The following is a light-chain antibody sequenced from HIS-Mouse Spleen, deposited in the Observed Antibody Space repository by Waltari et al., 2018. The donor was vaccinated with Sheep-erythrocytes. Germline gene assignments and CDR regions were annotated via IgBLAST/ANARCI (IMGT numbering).Light chain of an antibody. CDR2: EVS. Sequence: QSALTQPPSASVSPGQSVTISCTGTSSDVGGYNYVSWYQHHPGNAPNLMIYEVSKRPSGVPDRFSGSKSGNTASLTVSGLQAEDEADYYCSSYAGSNNWVFGGGTKLTVL. CDR1: SSDVGGYNY. J-gene: IGLJ3*02. V-gene: IGLV2-8*01. CDR3: SSYAGSNNWV.